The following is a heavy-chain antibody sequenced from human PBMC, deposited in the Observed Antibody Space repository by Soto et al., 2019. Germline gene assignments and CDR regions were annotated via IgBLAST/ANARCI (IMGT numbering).Heavy chain of an antibody. CDR3: ARIVPVATTRGLYY. Sequence: GAPVKVSCKASGYTFTSYGISWVRQAPGQGLEWMGWTSAYNGNTNYAQKLQGRVTMTTDTSTSTAYMELRSLRSDDTAVYYCARIVPVATTRGLYYWGQGTLVTVSS. D-gene: IGHD5-12*01. CDR2: TSAYNGNT. J-gene: IGHJ4*02. V-gene: IGHV1-18*01. CDR1: GYTFTSYG.